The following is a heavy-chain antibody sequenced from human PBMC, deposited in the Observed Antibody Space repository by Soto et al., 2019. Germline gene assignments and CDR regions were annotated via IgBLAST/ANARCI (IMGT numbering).Heavy chain of an antibody. Sequence: SETLSLTCTVSGGSISSPNFYWSWIRQHPGKGLEWIGHIYYNGTTYYNPTLKSRVSISVDTSKNQFSLKLSSVTAADTAVYYCARLGSIAADDFDYWGQGTLVTLSS. J-gene: IGHJ4*02. CDR3: ARLGSIAADDFDY. V-gene: IGHV4-31*03. CDR2: IYYNGTT. D-gene: IGHD6-25*01. CDR1: GGSISSPNFY.